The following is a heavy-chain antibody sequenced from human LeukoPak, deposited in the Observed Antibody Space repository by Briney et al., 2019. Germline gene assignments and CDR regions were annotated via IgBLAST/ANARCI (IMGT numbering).Heavy chain of an antibody. CDR2: ISSSGSTI. Sequence: PGGSLRLSCAASGFTFSSYEMNWVRQAPGKGLEWVSYISSSGSTIFYADSVQGRFTISRDNAKNSLYLQMNSLRDEDTAVYYCARGLLGRGGGSFDYWGQGTLVTVSS. D-gene: IGHD3-10*01. V-gene: IGHV3-48*03. J-gene: IGHJ4*02. CDR1: GFTFSSYE. CDR3: ARGLLGRGGGSFDY.